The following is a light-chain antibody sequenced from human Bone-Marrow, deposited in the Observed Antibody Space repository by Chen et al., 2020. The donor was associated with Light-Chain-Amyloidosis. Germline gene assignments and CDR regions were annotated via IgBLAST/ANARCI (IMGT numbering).Light chain of an antibody. CDR2: DDS. J-gene: IGLJ3*02. CDR3: QVWDRSSDRPV. Sequence: SYVLTQPSSVSVAPGQTATIACGGNNIGSTSVNWYQQTPGQAPLLVVYDDSDRPSGIPERLSGSNSGNTATLTISRDEAGDEADYYCQVWDRSSDRPVFGGGTKLTVL. CDR1: NIGSTS. V-gene: IGLV3-21*02.